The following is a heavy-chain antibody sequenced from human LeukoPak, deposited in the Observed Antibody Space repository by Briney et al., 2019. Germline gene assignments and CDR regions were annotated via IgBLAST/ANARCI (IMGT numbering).Heavy chain of an antibody. D-gene: IGHD5-12*01. V-gene: IGHV4-61*01. Sequence: PSETLSLTCSVSGGSVSSVSHYWSWLRQPPGKGLEWIGYIYYSGSPNYNPSLKSRVTISVDTSKNQFSLKLSSVTAADTAVYYCARVYISDYYYYGMDVWGQGTTVTVSS. CDR2: IYYSGSP. CDR1: GGSVSSVSHY. J-gene: IGHJ6*02. CDR3: ARVYISDYYYYGMDV.